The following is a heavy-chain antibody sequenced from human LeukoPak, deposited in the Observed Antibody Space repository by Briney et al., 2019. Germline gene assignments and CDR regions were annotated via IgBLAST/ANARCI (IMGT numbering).Heavy chain of an antibody. CDR1: GFTFSSYA. D-gene: IGHD3-22*01. Sequence: GGSLRLSCAASGFTFSSYAMSWVRQAPGKGLEWVSAISGSGGSTYYADSVKGRFTISRDNSKNTLYLQINSLRSEDTAVYYCAADLGEGSSGSDYWGQGTLVTVSS. V-gene: IGHV3-23*01. J-gene: IGHJ4*02. CDR3: AADLGEGSSGSDY. CDR2: ISGSGGST.